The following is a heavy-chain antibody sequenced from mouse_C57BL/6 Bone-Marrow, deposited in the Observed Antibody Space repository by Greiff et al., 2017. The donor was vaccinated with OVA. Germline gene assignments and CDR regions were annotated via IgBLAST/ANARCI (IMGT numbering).Heavy chain of an antibody. J-gene: IGHJ1*03. D-gene: IGHD1-1*01. CDR2: ISSGGDYI. CDR1: GFTFSSYA. V-gene: IGHV5-9-1*02. CDR3: TIAYYGSLYWYFDV. Sequence: EVHLVESGEGLVKPGGSLKLSCAASGFTFSSYAMSWVRQTPEKRLEWVAYISSGGDYIYYADTVKGRFTISRDNARNTLYLQMSSLKSEDTAMYYCTIAYYGSLYWYFDVWGTGTTVTVSS.